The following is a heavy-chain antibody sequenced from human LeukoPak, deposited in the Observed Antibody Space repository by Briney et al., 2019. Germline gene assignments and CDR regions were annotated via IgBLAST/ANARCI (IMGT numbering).Heavy chain of an antibody. CDR2: INPSGGST. V-gene: IGHV1-46*01. D-gene: IGHD3-22*01. CDR3: AREIDMISDAFDI. Sequence: ASVKVSCKASGYTFTSYYMYWVRHAPGQGLEWMGIINPSGGSTSYAQKFQGRVTMTRDMSTSTVYMELSRLRSEDTAVYYCAREIDMISDAFDIWGQGTMVNVSS. CDR1: GYTFTSYY. J-gene: IGHJ3*02.